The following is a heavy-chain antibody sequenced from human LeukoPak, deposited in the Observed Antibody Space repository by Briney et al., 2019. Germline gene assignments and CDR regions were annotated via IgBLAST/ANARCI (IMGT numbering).Heavy chain of an antibody. J-gene: IGHJ4*02. CDR2: IFYSGST. CDR1: GGSICSGGYY. CDR3: ARRIPVAGLFDY. Sequence: PSETLSLTCTVSGGSICSGGYYWSWIRQHPGKGPEWIGYIFYSGSTYYNPSLKSRVTTSQDTSKNQFSLKLSSVTAADTAVYYCARRIPVAGLFDYWGQGTLVTVSS. V-gene: IGHV4-31*03. D-gene: IGHD6-19*01.